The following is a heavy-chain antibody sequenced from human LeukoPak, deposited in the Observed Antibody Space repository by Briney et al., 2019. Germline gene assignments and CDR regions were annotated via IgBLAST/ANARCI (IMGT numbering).Heavy chain of an antibody. V-gene: IGHV1-8*03. CDR1: GYTFTSYD. J-gene: IGHJ4*02. Sequence: ASVKVSCKASGYTFTSYDINWVRQATGQGLEWMGWMNPNSGNTGYAQKFQGRVTINRNTSISTVYMELSSLRSEDTAVYYCARGGILAGTFRIDYWGQGTLVTVSS. CDR2: MNPNSGNT. CDR3: ARGGILAGTFRIDY. D-gene: IGHD6-19*01.